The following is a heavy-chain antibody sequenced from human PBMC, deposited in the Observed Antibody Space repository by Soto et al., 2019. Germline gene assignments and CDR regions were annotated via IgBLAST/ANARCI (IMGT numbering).Heavy chain of an antibody. CDR1: GYTFTSYA. CDR2: INASNGNA. CDR3: ARDRQQLGYYYYGMDV. D-gene: IGHD6-13*01. Sequence: ASVKVSCKASGYTFTSYAMHWVRQAPGQRLEWMGWINASNGNANYAQKFQGRVTITTDESTSTAYMELSSLRSEDTAVYYCARDRQQLGYYYYGMDVWGQGTTVTVSS. J-gene: IGHJ6*02. V-gene: IGHV1-3*01.